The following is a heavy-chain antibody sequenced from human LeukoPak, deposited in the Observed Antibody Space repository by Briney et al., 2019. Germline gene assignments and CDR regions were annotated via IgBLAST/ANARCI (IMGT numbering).Heavy chain of an antibody. D-gene: IGHD5-18*01. CDR1: GASVRGYY. J-gene: IGHJ6*03. Sequence: SETLSLTCTVSGASVRGYYWSWIRQPPGKGLEWIGYIYYSGSTNYNPSLKSRVTISVDTSKNQFSLKLSSVTAADTAVYYCARTTEGGYTYDYFYYYYMDVWGKGTTVTISS. CDR3: ARTTEGGYTYDYFYYYYMDV. V-gene: IGHV4-59*02. CDR2: IYYSGST.